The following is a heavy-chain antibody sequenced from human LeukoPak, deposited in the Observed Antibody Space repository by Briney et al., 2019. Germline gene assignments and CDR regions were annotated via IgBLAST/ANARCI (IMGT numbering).Heavy chain of an antibody. V-gene: IGHV4-34*01. Sequence: SETLSLTCTVSGGSIGSYYWSWIRQPPGKGLEWIGEINHSGSTNYNPSLKSRVAISVDTSKNQFSLKLSSVTAADTAVYYCARGGSGWYRYYFDYWGQGTLVTVSS. CDR3: ARGGSGWYRYYFDY. J-gene: IGHJ4*02. CDR1: GGSIGSYY. CDR2: INHSGST. D-gene: IGHD6-19*01.